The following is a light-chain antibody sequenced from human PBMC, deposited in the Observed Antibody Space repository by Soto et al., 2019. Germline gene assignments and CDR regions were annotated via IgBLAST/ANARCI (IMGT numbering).Light chain of an antibody. CDR3: SSHAGSDNPFV. V-gene: IGLV2-8*01. Sequence: QSALTQPPSASGSPGQSVTISCTGTSSDVGGYTYVSWYQQHPGKAPKVMIYDVNKRPSGVPDRFSGSKSGNTASLTVSGLQAEDEAYYYCSSHAGSDNPFVFGTGTKVTVL. CDR1: SSDVGGYTY. J-gene: IGLJ1*01. CDR2: DVN.